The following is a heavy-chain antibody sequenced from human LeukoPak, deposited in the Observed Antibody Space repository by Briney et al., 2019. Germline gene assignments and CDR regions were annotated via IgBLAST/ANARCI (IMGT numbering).Heavy chain of an antibody. CDR2: ISSSGSTI. J-gene: IGHJ4*02. V-gene: IGHV3-48*03. CDR3: TRDPANDY. Sequence: GGSLRLSCAASGFTFTSYEMNWVRQAPGKGLEWVSYISSSGSTIYYADSVKGRFTISRDNAKNSLYLQMNSLRAEDTAVYYCTRDPANDYWGQETLVTVSS. CDR1: GFTFTSYE.